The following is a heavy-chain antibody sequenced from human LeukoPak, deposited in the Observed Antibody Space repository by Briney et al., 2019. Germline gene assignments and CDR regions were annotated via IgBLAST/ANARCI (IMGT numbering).Heavy chain of an antibody. CDR1: GFTFSSYG. D-gene: IGHD3-22*01. CDR3: ARDLGQYYDTSDNWFDP. J-gene: IGHJ5*02. Sequence: GGSLRLSCAASGFTFSSYGMSWVRQAPGKGLEWVSAISGSGGSTYYADSVKGRFTISRDNSKNTLYLQMNSLRADDTAVYYCARDLGQYYDTSDNWFDPWGQGTLVTVSS. V-gene: IGHV3-23*01. CDR2: ISGSGGST.